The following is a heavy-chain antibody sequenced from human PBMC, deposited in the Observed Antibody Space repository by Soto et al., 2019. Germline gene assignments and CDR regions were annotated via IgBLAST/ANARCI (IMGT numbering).Heavy chain of an antibody. CDR3: ARDRYGDYEGMDV. D-gene: IGHD4-17*01. Sequence: PSETLSLTCAVSGDSISSSNWWSWVRQPPGKGLEWIGEIYHSGSTNYNPSLKSRVTMSVDKSKNQFSLILTSVTAADTAVYYCARDRYGDYEGMDVWGQGTTVTVS. V-gene: IGHV4-4*02. J-gene: IGHJ6*02. CDR1: GDSISSSNW. CDR2: IYHSGST.